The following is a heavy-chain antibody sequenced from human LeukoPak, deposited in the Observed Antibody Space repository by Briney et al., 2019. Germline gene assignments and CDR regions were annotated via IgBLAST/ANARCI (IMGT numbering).Heavy chain of an antibody. D-gene: IGHD3-9*01. J-gene: IGHJ4*02. V-gene: IGHV1-69*06. CDR1: GGTFTSYV. CDR3: AREPNYYDIFTGYPVRSASYFDY. CDR2: MIPIFGTA. Sequence: GASVKVSCKASGGTFTSYVISWVRQAPGQGLEWMGGMIPIFGTADYAQKFQGRVTITADTSTSTAYMELSSLRSEDTAVYYCAREPNYYDIFTGYPVRSASYFDYWGQGTLVTVSS.